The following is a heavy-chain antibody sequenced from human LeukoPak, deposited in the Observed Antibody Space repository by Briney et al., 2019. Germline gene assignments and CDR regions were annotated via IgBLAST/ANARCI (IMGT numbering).Heavy chain of an antibody. Sequence: GGSLRLSCAASGFTFSSYSMNWVRQAPGKGLEWVSSISSSSSYIYYADSVKGRFNISRDNAKSSLYLQMNSLRAEDTAVYYCARLPGGIDAFDIWGQGTMVTVSS. CDR3: ARLPGGIDAFDI. D-gene: IGHD2-2*01. CDR1: GFTFSSYS. V-gene: IGHV3-21*01. J-gene: IGHJ3*02. CDR2: ISSSSSYI.